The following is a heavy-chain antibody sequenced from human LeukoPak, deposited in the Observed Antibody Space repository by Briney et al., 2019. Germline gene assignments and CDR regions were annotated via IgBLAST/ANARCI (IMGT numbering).Heavy chain of an antibody. D-gene: IGHD3-22*01. V-gene: IGHV3-30*18. CDR3: AKDGSRNYYYDSSGYDFDY. J-gene: IGHJ4*02. CDR1: GFTFSSYD. CDR2: ISTDGGNE. Sequence: PGGSLRLSCAGSGFTFSSYDMHWVRQAPGKGLEGLAVISTDGGNEYYGDSVKGRFTVSRDNSNNTLFLQMNSLRPEDTALYYCAKDGSRNYYYDSSGYDFDYWGQGTLVTVSS.